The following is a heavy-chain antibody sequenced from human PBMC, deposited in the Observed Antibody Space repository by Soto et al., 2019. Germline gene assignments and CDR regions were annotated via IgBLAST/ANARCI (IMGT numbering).Heavy chain of an antibody. V-gene: IGHV4-34*01. J-gene: IGHJ4*02. CDR2: INHSGSS. CDR3: TRGLFSGSYYSGGWYYFDS. CDR1: GAFFCRCI. D-gene: IGHD1-26*01. Sequence: SEALSDTCAGTGAFFCRCILTWSSETPGKGLQWIGQINHSGSSIYNPSLKNRVTISTMSNNKFSLELSSVTAADTAVYYCTRGLFSGSYYSGGWYYFDSCGQGTMVT.